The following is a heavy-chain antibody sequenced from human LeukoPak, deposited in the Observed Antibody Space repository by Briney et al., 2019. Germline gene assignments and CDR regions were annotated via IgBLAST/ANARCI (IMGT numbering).Heavy chain of an antibody. V-gene: IGHV1-2*06. CDR1: GYAFTGYY. CDR2: INPNIGGT. Sequence: GASVKVSCKASGYAFTGYYMHWVRQAPGQGLEWMGRINPNIGGTNYAQKFQGRVTMTRDTSISTAYMELSRLRSDDTAVYYCARDRYSSGWYFSFTDYYYYYGMDVWGQGTTVTVSS. CDR3: ARDRYSSGWYFSFTDYYYYYGMDV. J-gene: IGHJ6*02. D-gene: IGHD6-19*01.